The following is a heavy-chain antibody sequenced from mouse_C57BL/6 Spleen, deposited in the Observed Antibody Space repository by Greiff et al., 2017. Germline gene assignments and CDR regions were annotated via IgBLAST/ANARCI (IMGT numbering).Heavy chain of an antibody. CDR1: GFTFTDYY. D-gene: IGHD4-1*01. CDR3: ARYWGYFDD. J-gene: IGHJ2*01. V-gene: IGHV7-3*01. CDR2: IRNKANGYTT. Sequence: EVQLVESGGGLVQPGGSLSLSCAASGFTFTDYYMSWVRQPPGKALEWLGFIRNKANGYTTEYSSSVKGRFTISRDNSQSILYLQMNALRAEDSATYYCARYWGYFDDWGQGTTVTVSS.